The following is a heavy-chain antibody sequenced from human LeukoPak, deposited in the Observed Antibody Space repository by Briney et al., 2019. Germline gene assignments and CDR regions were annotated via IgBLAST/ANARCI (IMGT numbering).Heavy chain of an antibody. CDR1: GFTFRGYE. V-gene: IGHV3-49*04. CDR2: IRSKAYGETT. J-gene: IGHJ4*02. Sequence: SGGSLTLSCAASGFTFRGYEMNWVRQAPGKGLEWVGLIRSKAYGETTDYAASVKGRFTISRDDSKSIAYLQMNSLKTEDTAVYYCTRSPSMRYCSGGSCPDNWGQGTLVTVSS. D-gene: IGHD2-15*01. CDR3: TRSPSMRYCSGGSCPDN.